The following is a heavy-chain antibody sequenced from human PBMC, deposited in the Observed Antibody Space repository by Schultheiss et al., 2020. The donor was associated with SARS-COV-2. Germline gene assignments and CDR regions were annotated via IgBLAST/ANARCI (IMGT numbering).Heavy chain of an antibody. CDR1: GYSISSVEY. V-gene: IGHV4-61*02. D-gene: IGHD3-3*01. J-gene: IGHJ6*03. CDR3: ARDTYYDFWSGYYTFNYYDMDV. CDR2: IYTSGST. Sequence: SETLSLTCDVSGYSISSVEYWGWIRQPAGKGLEWIGRIYTSGSTNYNPSLKSRVTISVDTSKNQFYLKLSSVTAADTAVYYCARDTYYDFWSGYYTFNYYDMDVWGKGTTVTVSS.